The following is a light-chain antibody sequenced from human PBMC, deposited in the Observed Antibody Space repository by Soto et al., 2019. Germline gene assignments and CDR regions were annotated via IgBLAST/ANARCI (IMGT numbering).Light chain of an antibody. Sequence: IQMTQSPSTLSASVGDRVAITCRASQSIGIWLAWYQKKPGKAPRFLIYKASTFQTGGPSRFSGSGSGTEFTPTITSPLTNDVATDDCEQYYDCCWTFSQGT. CDR3: EQYYDCCWT. V-gene: IGKV1-5*03. CDR1: QSIGIW. CDR2: KAS. J-gene: IGKJ1*01.